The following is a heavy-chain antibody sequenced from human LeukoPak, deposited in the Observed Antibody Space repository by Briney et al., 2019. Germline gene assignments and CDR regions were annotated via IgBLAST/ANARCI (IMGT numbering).Heavy chain of an antibody. J-gene: IGHJ4*02. CDR3: ASGQAYCGGDCLYYFDY. Sequence: ASVKVSCKASGGTFSSYAISWVRQAPGQGLEWMGGIIPIFGTANYAQKFQGRVTITADEPTSTAYMELSSLRSEDTAVYYCASGQAYCGGDCLYYFDYWGQGTLVTVSS. V-gene: IGHV1-69*13. CDR2: IIPIFGTA. CDR1: GGTFSSYA. D-gene: IGHD2-21*02.